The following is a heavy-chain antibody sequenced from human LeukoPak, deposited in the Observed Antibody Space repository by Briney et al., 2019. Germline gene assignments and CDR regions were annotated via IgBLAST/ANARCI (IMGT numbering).Heavy chain of an antibody. CDR2: ISSSSSYI. D-gene: IGHD1-7*01. V-gene: IGHV3-21*01. CDR3: ARDNWNYDY. J-gene: IGHJ4*02. Sequence: GGSLRLSCAASGFPFNNFAMSWVRQAPGKGLEWVSSISSSSSYIYYADSVKGRFTISRDNAKNSLYLQMNSLRAEDTAVYYCARDNWNYDYWGQGALVTVSS. CDR1: GFPFNNFA.